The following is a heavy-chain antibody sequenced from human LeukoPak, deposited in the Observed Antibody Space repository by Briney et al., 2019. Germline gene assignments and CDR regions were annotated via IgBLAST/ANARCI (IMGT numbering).Heavy chain of an antibody. J-gene: IGHJ1*01. CDR1: GFTFGDHY. Sequence: GALRLSCAASGFTFGDHYLAWVRQAPGKGLEWIGEINHSGSTNYYPSLKSRVTISVDTSKNQFSLKLSSVTAADTAVYYCARPRIVGAPGYFQHWGQGTLVTVSS. CDR2: INHSGST. D-gene: IGHD1-26*01. V-gene: IGHV4-34*01. CDR3: ARPRIVGAPGYFQH.